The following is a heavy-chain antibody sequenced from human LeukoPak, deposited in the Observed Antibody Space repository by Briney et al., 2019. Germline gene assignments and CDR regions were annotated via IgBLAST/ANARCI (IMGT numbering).Heavy chain of an antibody. CDR1: GGSISSSSYY. Sequence: PSETLSLTCTVSGGSISSSSYYWSWIRQPPGKGLEWIGYIYYSGSTNYNPSLKSRVTISVDTSKNQFSLKLSSVTAADTAVYYCARVGSSTNGEIDYWGQGTLVTVSS. D-gene: IGHD2-2*01. J-gene: IGHJ4*02. CDR3: ARVGSSTNGEIDY. CDR2: IYYSGST. V-gene: IGHV4-61*01.